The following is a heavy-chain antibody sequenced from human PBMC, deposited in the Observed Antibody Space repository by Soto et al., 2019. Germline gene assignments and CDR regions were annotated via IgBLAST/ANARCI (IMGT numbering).Heavy chain of an antibody. Sequence: GGSLRLSCTASGFTFGDYAMSWFRQAPGKGLEWVGFIRSKAYGGTTEYAASVKGRFTISRDDSKSIAYLQMNSLKTEDTAVYYCTSDWLVAYYYYGMDVWGQGTTVTGSS. CDR1: GFTFGDYA. D-gene: IGHD5-12*01. V-gene: IGHV3-49*03. J-gene: IGHJ6*02. CDR3: TSDWLVAYYYYGMDV. CDR2: IRSKAYGGTT.